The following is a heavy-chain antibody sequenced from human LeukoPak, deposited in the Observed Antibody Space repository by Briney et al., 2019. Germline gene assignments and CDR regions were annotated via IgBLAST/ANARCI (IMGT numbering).Heavy chain of an antibody. CDR3: ARDPRARYSYGLEG. CDR2: IHPSTGNP. V-gene: IGHV7-4-1*02. CDR1: GYSFTNYA. Sequence: ASVKVSCKASGYSFTNYAMNWVRQAPGQGLEWMGWIHPSTGNPTYAQGFTGRFVFSLDTSVSTAYLQISSLKAEDTAVYYCARDPRARYSYGLEGWGQGTLVTVSS. D-gene: IGHD5-18*01. J-gene: IGHJ4*02.